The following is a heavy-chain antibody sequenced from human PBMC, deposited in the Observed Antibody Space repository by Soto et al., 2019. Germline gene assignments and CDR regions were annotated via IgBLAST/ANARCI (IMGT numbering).Heavy chain of an antibody. Sequence: PSDTLSLTCTVSGGSISSGSYYWGWVRQPPGKWLEWIGSIYYSGNAYYNPSLKSRVAVSVDTSKNQFSLKVTSVTATDTAVYYCARHKDTSSRYLLPDFWGQGTLVTVSS. CDR3: ARHKDTSSRYLLPDF. CDR1: GGSISSGSYY. D-gene: IGHD6-13*01. V-gene: IGHV4-39*01. J-gene: IGHJ4*02. CDR2: IYYSGNA.